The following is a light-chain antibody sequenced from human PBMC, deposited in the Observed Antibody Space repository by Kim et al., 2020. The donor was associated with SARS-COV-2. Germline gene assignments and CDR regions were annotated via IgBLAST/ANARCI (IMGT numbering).Light chain of an antibody. CDR1: QSLLHSNGYTY. J-gene: IGKJ3*01. Sequence: DIVMTQSPLSLAVTPGEPASISCRSSQSLLHSNGYTYLDWYLQKPGQSPQLLIYMGSNRASGVPDRFSGSGSGTDFTLKISGVEAEDVGVYFCMQPLQSLTFGPGTKVDI. V-gene: IGKV2-28*01. CDR3: MQPLQSLT. CDR2: MGS.